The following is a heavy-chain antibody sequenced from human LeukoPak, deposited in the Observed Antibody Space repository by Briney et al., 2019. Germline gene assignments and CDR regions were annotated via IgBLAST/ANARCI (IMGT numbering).Heavy chain of an antibody. Sequence: GASVKVSCKASGYTFTSYGVSWVRQAPGQGLEWMGWISAYNGNTNYAQKLQGRVTMTTDTSTSTAYMELRSLRSDDTAVYYCARDLIGTYYYGSGSYPTLGYWGQGTLVTVS. CDR1: GYTFTSYG. D-gene: IGHD3-10*01. J-gene: IGHJ4*02. V-gene: IGHV1-18*01. CDR2: ISAYNGNT. CDR3: ARDLIGTYYYGSGSYPTLGY.